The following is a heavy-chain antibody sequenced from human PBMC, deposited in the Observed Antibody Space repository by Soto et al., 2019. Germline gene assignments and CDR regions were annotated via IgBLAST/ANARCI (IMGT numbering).Heavy chain of an antibody. CDR2: INPSGGST. Sequence: ASVKVSCKASGYTFTSYYMHWVRQAPGQGLEWMGIINPSGGSTSYAQKFQGRVTMTRDTSTSTVYMELSSLRSEDTAVYYCAREPLRAVAGPYYYYGMDVWGQGTTVTVSS. J-gene: IGHJ6*02. CDR3: AREPLRAVAGPYYYYGMDV. CDR1: GYTFTSYY. D-gene: IGHD6-19*01. V-gene: IGHV1-46*01.